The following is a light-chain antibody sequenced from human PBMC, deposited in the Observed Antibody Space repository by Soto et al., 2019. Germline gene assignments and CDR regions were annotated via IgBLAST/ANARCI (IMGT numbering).Light chain of an antibody. J-gene: IGLJ3*02. Sequence: QSVLTQPPSVSGAPGQRVTISCAGSSSHIGATYDIHWYQQLPGAALRLLIYGNSNRPSGVPDRFAGSKSGTSASLAILGLRVEDAGIYYCQAFDNSLSASGVFGGGTKLTVL. CDR3: QAFDNSLSASGV. CDR1: SSHIGATYD. V-gene: IGLV1-40*01. CDR2: GNS.